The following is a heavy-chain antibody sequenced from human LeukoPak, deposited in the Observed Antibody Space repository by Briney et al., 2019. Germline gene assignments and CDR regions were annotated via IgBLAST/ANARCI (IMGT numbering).Heavy chain of an antibody. CDR3: VRETVSAAYFDY. V-gene: IGHV3-7*01. Sequence: GGSLRLSCAASGFTFCNYWMKWVRQAPGKGLKWVANINRDGSEKYYVDSVKGRFTISRDNAKNSLYLQMSSLRVEDTAVYSCVRETVSAAYFDYWGQGILVTVSS. CDR2: INRDGSEK. D-gene: IGHD2-15*01. J-gene: IGHJ4*02. CDR1: GFTFCNYW.